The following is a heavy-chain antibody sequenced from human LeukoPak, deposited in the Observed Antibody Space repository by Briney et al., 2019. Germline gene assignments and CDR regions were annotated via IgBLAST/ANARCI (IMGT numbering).Heavy chain of an antibody. V-gene: IGHV4-38-2*01. CDR1: GYSISSGYY. Sequence: PSETLSLTCAVSGYSISSGYYWGWIRQPPGKGLEWIGSIYHSGSTYYNPSLKSRVTISVDTSKNQFSLKLSSVTAADTAVYYCARQRDGYNCGYWGQGTLVTVSS. J-gene: IGHJ4*02. D-gene: IGHD5-24*01. CDR2: IYHSGST. CDR3: ARQRDGYNCGY.